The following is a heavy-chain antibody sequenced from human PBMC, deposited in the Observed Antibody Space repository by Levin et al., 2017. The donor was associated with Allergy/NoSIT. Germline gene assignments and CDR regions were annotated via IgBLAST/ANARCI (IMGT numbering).Heavy chain of an antibody. CDR2: ISGSSTYT. CDR3: AKASKQRPAFAYFGY. Sequence: SCAASGFTFSSYAMSWVRQVPGKGLEWVSAISGSSTYTYYADSVKGRFTISRDNSTNTLYLQMSDLRAEDTAIYYCAKASKQRPAFAYFGYWGQGTLVTVSS. J-gene: IGHJ4*02. V-gene: IGHV3-23*01. D-gene: IGHD6-25*01. CDR1: GFTFSSYA.